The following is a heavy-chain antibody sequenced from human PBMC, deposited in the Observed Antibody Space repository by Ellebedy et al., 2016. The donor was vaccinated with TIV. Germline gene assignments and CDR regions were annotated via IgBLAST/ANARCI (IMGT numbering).Heavy chain of an antibody. CDR3: ARDMTGYYPYYYYGMDV. J-gene: IGHJ6*02. V-gene: IGHV3-33*01. Sequence: GESLKISCAASGFTFSRYGMHWVRQAPGKGLEWVAVIWYDGSNKDYADSVKGRFTISRDNSKNTLYLQMNSLRAEDTAVYYCARDMTGYYPYYYYGMDVWGQGTTVTVSS. CDR2: IWYDGSNK. CDR1: GFTFSRYG. D-gene: IGHD3-9*01.